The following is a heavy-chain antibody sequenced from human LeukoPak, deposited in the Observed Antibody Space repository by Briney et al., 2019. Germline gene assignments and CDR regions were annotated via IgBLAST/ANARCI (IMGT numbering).Heavy chain of an antibody. J-gene: IGHJ4*02. D-gene: IGHD3-10*01. CDR1: GFTFSSYG. V-gene: IGHV3-30*18. CDR3: AKTLGGSLDY. Sequence: GGSLRLSCAASGFTFSSYGMHWVRQAPGKGLEWVAVISYDGSNKYYADSVKGRFTISRDNSKNTLYLQMNSLRAEDTAVYYCAKTLGGSLDYWGQGTLVTVSS. CDR2: ISYDGSNK.